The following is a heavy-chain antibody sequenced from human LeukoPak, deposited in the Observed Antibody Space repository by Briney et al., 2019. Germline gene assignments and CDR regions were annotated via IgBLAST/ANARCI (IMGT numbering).Heavy chain of an antibody. Sequence: GGSLRLSCAASGFTFSGYWMAWVRQVPGKGLEWVANIKRDGSGKYYVDSVRGRFTLSRDNAKNSLDLQMNGLRAEDTAVYYCVRDVGDYWGPGTLVTVSS. V-gene: IGHV3-7*01. CDR1: GFTFSGYW. J-gene: IGHJ4*02. CDR3: VRDVGDY. CDR2: IKRDGSGK.